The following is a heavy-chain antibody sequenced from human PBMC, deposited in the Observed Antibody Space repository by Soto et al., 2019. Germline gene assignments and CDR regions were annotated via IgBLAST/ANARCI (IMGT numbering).Heavy chain of an antibody. CDR2: ISYDGSNK. CDR1: GFTFSSYG. V-gene: IGHV3-30*18. Sequence: QVQLVESGGGVVQPGRSLRLSCAASGFTFSSYGMHWVRQAPGKGLEWVAVISYDGSNKYYADSVKGRVTISRDNSKNTLYLQINSLRAEDTAVFYCAKAEVAGPYSFIDYWGQGTLVTVSS. J-gene: IGHJ4*02. D-gene: IGHD5-18*01. CDR3: AKAEVAGPYSFIDY.